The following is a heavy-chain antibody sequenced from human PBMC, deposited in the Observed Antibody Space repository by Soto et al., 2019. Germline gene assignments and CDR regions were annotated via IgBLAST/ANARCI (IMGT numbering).Heavy chain of an antibody. CDR3: ARQSATVGLDY. Sequence: VGSLRLSCAGSGFTFGSYSINWVRQAPGKGLEWLSYVSSSSSTIYYTDSVKGRFTISRDNAKNSLYLQMNSLRAEDTAVYYCARQSATVGLDYWGRGTLVNVSS. V-gene: IGHV3-48*01. CDR1: GFTFGSYS. D-gene: IGHD4-17*01. CDR2: VSSSSSTI. J-gene: IGHJ4*02.